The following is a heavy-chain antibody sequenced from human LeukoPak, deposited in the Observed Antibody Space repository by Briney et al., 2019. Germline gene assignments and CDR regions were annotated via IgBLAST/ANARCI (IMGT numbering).Heavy chain of an antibody. CDR1: GYTFTSYD. CDR3: ARGPPNYDFWSGYYPAWYYYYYMDV. Sequence: ASVKVSCKASGYTFTSYDINWVRQATGQGLEWMGWMNPNSGNTGYAQKFRGRVTMTRNTSISTAYMELSSLRSEDTAVYYCARGPPNYDFWSGYYPAWYYYYYMDVWGKGTTVTVSS. V-gene: IGHV1-8*01. J-gene: IGHJ6*03. CDR2: MNPNSGNT. D-gene: IGHD3-3*01.